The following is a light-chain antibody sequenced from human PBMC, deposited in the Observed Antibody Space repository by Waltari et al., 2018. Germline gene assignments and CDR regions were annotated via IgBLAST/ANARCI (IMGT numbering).Light chain of an antibody. V-gene: IGKV3-20*01. CDR1: QSVRNSY. J-gene: IGKJ1*01. CDR2: AAS. CDR3: QQYGSSPWT. Sequence: EIVLTQSPGTLSLSPGERATLSCRASQSVRNSYLAWYQQKPGQAPSLLIYAASERAGFTDRFSGSGSGTDFTLTINRLEPEDLAVYFCQQYGSSPWTFGQGTKVEMK.